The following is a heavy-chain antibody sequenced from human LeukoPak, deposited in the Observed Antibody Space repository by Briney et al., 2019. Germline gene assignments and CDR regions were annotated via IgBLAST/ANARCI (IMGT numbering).Heavy chain of an antibody. D-gene: IGHD6-13*01. CDR1: GGSISSGHYY. CDR2: IYHDGGT. V-gene: IGHV4-30-2*01. Sequence: SETLSLTCNVSGGSISSGHYYWSWIRQPPGKGLEWIGYIYHDGGTYYNPSLQSRVTMSIDRSKNQFSLKVTSVAAADTAVYYCARDLGIGEDSWGQGILVTVSS. J-gene: IGHJ4*02. CDR3: ARDLGIGEDS.